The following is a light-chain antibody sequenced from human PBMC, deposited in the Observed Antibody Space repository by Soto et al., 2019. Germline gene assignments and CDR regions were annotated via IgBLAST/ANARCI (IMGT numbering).Light chain of an antibody. V-gene: IGKV1-39*01. J-gene: IGKJ1*01. CDR2: AAS. CDR1: SSF. Sequence: SSFLNWYQQKPGKAPKVLISAASSLQTGVPSRFSGSGSGTDFSLTITSLQPEDFSTYYCQQSYSTPRTFGQGTKVDIK. CDR3: QQSYSTPRT.